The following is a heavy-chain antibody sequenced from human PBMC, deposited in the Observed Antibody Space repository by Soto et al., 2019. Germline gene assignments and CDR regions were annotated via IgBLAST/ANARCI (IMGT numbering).Heavy chain of an antibody. J-gene: IGHJ4*02. CDR1: GGSVRGYY. Sequence: SVILSLTCAVYGGSVRGYYWGWIRQPPGKGLEWIGEINHSGSTNYNPSLKSRVTISVDTSKNQFSLKLSSVTAADTAVYYCARGLSSKVETPDYWGQGTLVTVSS. V-gene: IGHV4-34*01. CDR3: ARGLSSKVETPDY. D-gene: IGHD5-18*01. CDR2: INHSGST.